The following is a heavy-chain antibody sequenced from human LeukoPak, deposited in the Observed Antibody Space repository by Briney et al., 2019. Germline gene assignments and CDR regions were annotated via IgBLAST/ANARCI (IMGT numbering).Heavy chain of an antibody. CDR2: IIGSGGST. J-gene: IGHJ4*02. CDR1: GFTFSSYA. D-gene: IGHD6-19*01. CDR3: AKVGGAVSGFFFDY. V-gene: IGHV3-23*01. Sequence: GGSLRLSCAASGFTFSSYAMSWVRQAPGKGLEWVSVIIGSGGSTYYADTVKGRFTISRDNSKNTLYLQMSGLRADDTAVYYCAKVGGAVSGFFFDYWGQGTLVTVSS.